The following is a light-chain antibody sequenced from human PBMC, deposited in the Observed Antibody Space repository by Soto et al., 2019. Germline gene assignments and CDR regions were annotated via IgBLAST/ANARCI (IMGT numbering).Light chain of an antibody. Sequence: QSALTQPPSASGSPGQSVAISCTGTSSDVGGYNYVSWYQQHPGKAPKLMIYEVTNRHSGVSNRFSGSKSGNTASLTISGLQAEDEADYYCSSYTSSTDYVFGTGTKVTVL. CDR2: EVT. CDR3: SSYTSSTDYV. J-gene: IGLJ1*01. CDR1: SSDVGGYNY. V-gene: IGLV2-14*01.